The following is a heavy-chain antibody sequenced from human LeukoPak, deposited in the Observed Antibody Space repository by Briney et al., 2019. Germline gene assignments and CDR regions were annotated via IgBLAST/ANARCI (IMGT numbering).Heavy chain of an antibody. D-gene: IGHD4-17*01. CDR2: ISYDGSNK. CDR1: GFTFSSYA. CDR3: ARDLWTTVTTPDDY. Sequence: PGGSLRLSCAASGFTFSSYAMHWVRQAPGKGLEWVAVISYDGSNKYYADSVKGRFTISRDNSKNTLYLQMSSLRAEDTAVYYCARDLWTTVTTPDDYWGQGTLVTVSS. J-gene: IGHJ4*02. V-gene: IGHV3-30*04.